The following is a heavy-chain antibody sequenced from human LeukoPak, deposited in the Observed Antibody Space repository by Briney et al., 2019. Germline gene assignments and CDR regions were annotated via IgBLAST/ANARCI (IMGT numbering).Heavy chain of an antibody. CDR3: ASASSSWSYFAY. Sequence: SETLSLTCTVSGGSISSYYWSWIRQPPGKGLEWIGTFYYSGSTYYNPSLKSRVTISVDTSKNQFSLKLSSVSAADTAVYYCASASSSWSYFAYWGQGTLVTVSS. J-gene: IGHJ4*02. V-gene: IGHV4-39*01. D-gene: IGHD6-13*01. CDR2: FYYSGST. CDR1: GGSISSYY.